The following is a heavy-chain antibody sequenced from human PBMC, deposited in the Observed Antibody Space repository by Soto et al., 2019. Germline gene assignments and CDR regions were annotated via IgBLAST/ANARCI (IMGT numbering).Heavy chain of an antibody. D-gene: IGHD3-16*01. CDR3: ATITADHDDFER. Sequence: ASVKVSCKASGYTFTSYDINWVRQATGQGLEWMGWMNPNSGNTGYAQKFQGRVTMTRNTSISTAYMELSSLRSEDTAVYYCATITADHDDFERWGQGTMVTLSS. CDR2: MNPNSGNT. CDR1: GYTFTSYD. V-gene: IGHV1-8*01. J-gene: IGHJ3*02.